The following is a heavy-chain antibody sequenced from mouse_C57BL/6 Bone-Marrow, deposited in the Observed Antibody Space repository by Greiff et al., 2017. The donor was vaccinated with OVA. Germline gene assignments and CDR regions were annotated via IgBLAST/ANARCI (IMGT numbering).Heavy chain of an antibody. CDR2: IDPSDSYT. J-gene: IGHJ4*01. Sequence: QVQLQQPGAELVKPGASVKLSCKASGYTFTSYWMQWVKQRPGQGLEWIGEIDPSDSYTNYNQKFKGKATLTVDTSSITAYMQLSSLTSEDSAVYYCARGGYYDYAMDYWGQGTSVTVSS. CDR3: ARGGYYDYAMDY. CDR1: GYTFTSYW. V-gene: IGHV1-50*01. D-gene: IGHD2-3*01.